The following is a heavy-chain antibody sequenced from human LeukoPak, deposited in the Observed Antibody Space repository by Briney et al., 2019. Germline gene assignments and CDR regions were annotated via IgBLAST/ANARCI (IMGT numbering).Heavy chain of an antibody. D-gene: IGHD2-21*01. CDR2: ITSSGTYI. J-gene: IGHJ4*02. CDR1: GFTFSDYS. Sequence: GGSLRLSCAASGFTFSDYSMNWVRQAPGKGLEWVSSITSSGTYIYYADSVKGRFTISRDNAKNSLYLQMNSLRAEDTDVYYCARDRVNIVVVSASEYWGQGTLVTVSS. V-gene: IGHV3-21*01. CDR3: ARDRVNIVVVSASEY.